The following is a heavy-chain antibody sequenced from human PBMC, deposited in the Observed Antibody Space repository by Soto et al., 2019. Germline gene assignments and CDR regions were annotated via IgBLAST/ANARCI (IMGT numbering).Heavy chain of an antibody. Sequence: PGESLKISCKGSGYTFTKYWISWVRQMPGKGLEWMGRIDPSDSYTFYSPSFQGHVTISADKSINTAYLQWSSLKASDTAMYYCARHARQRNYYGMDVWGQGTTVTVSS. V-gene: IGHV5-10-1*01. CDR2: IDPSDSYT. D-gene: IGHD6-25*01. J-gene: IGHJ6*02. CDR1: GYTFTKYW. CDR3: ARHARQRNYYGMDV.